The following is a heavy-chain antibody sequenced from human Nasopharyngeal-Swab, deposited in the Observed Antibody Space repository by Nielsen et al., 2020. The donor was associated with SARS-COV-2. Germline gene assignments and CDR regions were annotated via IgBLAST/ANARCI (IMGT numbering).Heavy chain of an antibody. CDR2: INPSGGDT. Sequence: ASVKVSCKASGYTFTTYNVHWVRQAPGQGLEWMGRINPSGGDTGYAQKFQGRVTMTRDTSTSTVYMEVSSLRSEDTAVYYCAISSGYYMALYYYYGMDVWGQGTTVTVSS. D-gene: IGHD3-22*01. CDR1: GYTFTTYN. J-gene: IGHJ6*02. CDR3: AISSGYYMALYYYYGMDV. V-gene: IGHV1-46*01.